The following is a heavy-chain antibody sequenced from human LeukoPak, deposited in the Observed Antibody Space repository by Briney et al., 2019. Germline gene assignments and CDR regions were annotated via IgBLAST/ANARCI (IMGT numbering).Heavy chain of an antibody. CDR3: ARATVTTIEYFQH. V-gene: IGHV3-30*04. J-gene: IGHJ1*01. CDR1: GFTLSSYA. D-gene: IGHD4-17*01. CDR2: ISYDGSNK. Sequence: PGGSLRLSCAASGFTLSSYAMHWVRQAPGKGLEWVAVISYDGSNKYYADSVKGRSTISRDNSKNTLYLQMNSLRAEDTAVYYCARATVTTIEYFQHWGQGTLVTASS.